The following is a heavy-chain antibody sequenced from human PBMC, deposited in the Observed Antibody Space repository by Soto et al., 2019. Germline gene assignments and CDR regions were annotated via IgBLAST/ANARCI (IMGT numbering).Heavy chain of an antibody. J-gene: IGHJ4*02. V-gene: IGHV3-23*01. Sequence: PGGSLRLSCAASGFTFSSYAMSWVRQAPGKGLQWVSAISGSGGSTYYADSVKGRFTISRDNSKNTLYLQMNSLRAEDTAVYYCAKDRSITMIVVAQDYWGQGTLVTVSS. D-gene: IGHD3-22*01. CDR1: GFTFSSYA. CDR3: AKDRSITMIVVAQDY. CDR2: ISGSGGST.